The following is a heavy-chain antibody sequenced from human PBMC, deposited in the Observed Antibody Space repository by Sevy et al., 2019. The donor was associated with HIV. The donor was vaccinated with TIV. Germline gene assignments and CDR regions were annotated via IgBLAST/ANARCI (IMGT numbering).Heavy chain of an antibody. J-gene: IGHJ4*02. D-gene: IGHD4-17*01. V-gene: IGHV3-48*02. CDR1: GFIFSSYS. Sequence: GGSLRLSCAASGFIFSSYSMNWVRQAPGKGLEWVSYINSGSTSMYYADSVRGRFTISRDNAKNSLYLQMNSLRDEDTALYYCARDMDYGVIGYYWGQGTLVTVSS. CDR3: ARDMDYGVIGYY. CDR2: INSGSTSM.